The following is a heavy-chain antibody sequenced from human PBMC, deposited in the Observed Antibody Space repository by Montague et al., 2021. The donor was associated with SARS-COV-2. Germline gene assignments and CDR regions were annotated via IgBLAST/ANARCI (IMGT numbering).Heavy chain of an antibody. J-gene: IGHJ3*02. CDR3: ARVQGITMIVVVIGAFDI. Sequence: TLSLTRTVSGGSISSGGYYWSWIRQHPGKGLVWIGYIYYSGSTYYNPSLKSRVTISVDTSKNQFSLKLSSVTAADTAVYYCARVQGITMIVVVIGAFDIWGQGTMVTVSS. D-gene: IGHD3-22*01. V-gene: IGHV4-31*03. CDR2: IYYSGST. CDR1: GGSISSGGYY.